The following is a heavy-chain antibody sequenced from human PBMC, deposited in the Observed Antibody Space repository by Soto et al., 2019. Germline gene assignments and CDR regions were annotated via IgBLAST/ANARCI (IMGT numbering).Heavy chain of an antibody. CDR1: GFTVSSNY. J-gene: IGHJ6*02. D-gene: IGHD2-15*01. Sequence: EVQLVESGGGLVQPGGSLRLSCAASGFTVSSNYMSWVRQAPGKGLEWVSVIYSGGSKYYEDYVKGRLTISRDNSTNNLELQMNSLRAEDTAVNYCATERYCSGGSCYAEEGGGMDVWGQGTTVTVSS. CDR3: ATERYCSGGSCYAEEGGGMDV. V-gene: IGHV3-66*01. CDR2: IYSGGSK.